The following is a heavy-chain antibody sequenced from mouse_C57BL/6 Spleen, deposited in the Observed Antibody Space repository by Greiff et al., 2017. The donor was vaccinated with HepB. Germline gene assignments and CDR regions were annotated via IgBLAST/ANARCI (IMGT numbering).Heavy chain of an antibody. CDR3: EISSKTFFFDY. CDR1: GYTFTSYW. J-gene: IGHJ2*01. CDR2: IHPSDSDT. D-gene: IGHD2-10*02. Sequence: VQLQQPGAELVKPGASVKVSCKASGYTFTSYWLHWVKQRPGQGLAWIGRIHPSDSDTNYNQKFKGKATLTVDKSSSTAYMQISSLTAEDSAIYYCEISSKTFFFDYWGQGTTLTVSS. V-gene: IGHV1-74*01.